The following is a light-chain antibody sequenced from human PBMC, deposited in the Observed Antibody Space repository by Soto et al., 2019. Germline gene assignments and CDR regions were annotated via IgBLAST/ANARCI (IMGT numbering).Light chain of an antibody. J-gene: IGKJ1*01. CDR3: QQKDNWPT. CDR1: QSVSSY. V-gene: IGKV3-15*01. CDR2: DAS. Sequence: EIVRTQTPGTLSVSPGESATLXXRASQSVSSYLAWYQQKPGQAPGILIYDASTRATGIPARFSGSGSGTEFTLTISSLQSEDFAVYYCQQKDNWPTFGQGTKVDI.